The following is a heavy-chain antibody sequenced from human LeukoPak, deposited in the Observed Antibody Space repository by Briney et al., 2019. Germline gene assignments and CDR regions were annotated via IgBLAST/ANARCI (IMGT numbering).Heavy chain of an antibody. D-gene: IGHD6-19*01. V-gene: IGHV4-39*01. CDR1: GGSISSSSYY. CDR2: IYYSGST. CDR3: ARRKVKGSGWYDYYDGMDV. Sequence: PSETLSLTCTVSGGSISSSSYYWGWIRQPPGKGLEWIGSIYYSGSTYYNPSLKSRVTISVDTSKNQFSLKLSSVTAADTALYYCARRKVKGSGWYDYYDGMDVWGQGTTVTVSS. J-gene: IGHJ6*02.